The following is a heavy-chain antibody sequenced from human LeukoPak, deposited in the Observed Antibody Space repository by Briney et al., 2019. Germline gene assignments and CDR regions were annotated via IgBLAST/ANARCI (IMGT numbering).Heavy chain of an antibody. D-gene: IGHD6-6*01. J-gene: IGHJ4*02. CDR3: AKGSSSSRRYHFDF. CDR1: GFTFSSYA. Sequence: GGSLRLSCAASGFTFSSYAMSWVRQAPGKGLEWVSAITGGGSDTFHADSVKGRFTISRDNSESTLYVQMNSLRAEDTATYYCAKGSSSSRRYHFDFWGQGTLVTVSS. V-gene: IGHV3-23*01. CDR2: ITGGGSDT.